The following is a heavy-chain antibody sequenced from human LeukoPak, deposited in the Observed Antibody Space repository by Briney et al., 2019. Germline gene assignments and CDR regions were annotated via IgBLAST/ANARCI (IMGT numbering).Heavy chain of an antibody. D-gene: IGHD6-25*01. Sequence: PGGSLRLSCAASGFPFSSYAMSSVRQAPGKGLEWVSLISSSGASTYYADSVKGRFTISRDNSKHTLYLQMNGLRAEDTAVHFCAKSLDRHSSGDNFDYWGQGTLVTVSS. V-gene: IGHV3-23*01. CDR2: ISSSGAST. CDR1: GFPFSSYA. CDR3: AKSLDRHSSGDNFDY. J-gene: IGHJ4*02.